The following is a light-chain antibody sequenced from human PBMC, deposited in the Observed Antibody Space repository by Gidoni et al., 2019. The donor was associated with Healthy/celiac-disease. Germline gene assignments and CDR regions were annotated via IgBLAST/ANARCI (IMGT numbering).Light chain of an antibody. CDR2: GNS. V-gene: IGLV1-40*01. CDR3: QSYDSSLSGVV. CDR1: SSTIGAGYD. J-gene: IGLJ2*01. Sequence: QSVLTHPPSVSGAPGQRVTISCTGSSSTIGAGYDVHWYQQLPGTAPKLLIYGNSNRPSGVPDRFSGSKSGTSASLAITGLQAEDEADYYCQSYDSSLSGVVFGGGTKLTVL.